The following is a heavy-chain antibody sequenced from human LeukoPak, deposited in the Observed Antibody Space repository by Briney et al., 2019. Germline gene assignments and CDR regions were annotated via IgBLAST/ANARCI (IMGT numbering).Heavy chain of an antibody. CDR2: IYSGGST. D-gene: IGHD5-18*01. CDR1: GFTVSSNY. J-gene: IGHJ4*02. CDR3: AGIQLWSPFDY. Sequence: GGSLRLSCAASGFTVSSNYMSWVRQAPGKGLEWVSVIYSGGSTYYADSVKGRFTISRDNSKNTLYLQMNGLRAEDTAVYYCAGIQLWSPFDYWGQGTLVTVSS. V-gene: IGHV3-66*01.